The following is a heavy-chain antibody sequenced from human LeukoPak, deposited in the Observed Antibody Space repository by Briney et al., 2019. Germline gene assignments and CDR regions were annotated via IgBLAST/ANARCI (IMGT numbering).Heavy chain of an antibody. CDR2: ISYDGSNK. CDR3: AREGPGERRAVAGAFDY. V-gene: IGHV3-30*04. CDR1: GVTFSSYA. Sequence: GRTLRLSCAVSGVTFSSYAMQCGGRAPGGGREGGAGISYDGSNKYYADSVKGRFTISRDNSKNTLYLQMTSLRAEDTAVYYCAREGPGERRAVAGAFDYCGQATLVTASS. J-gene: IGHJ4*02. D-gene: IGHD6-19*01.